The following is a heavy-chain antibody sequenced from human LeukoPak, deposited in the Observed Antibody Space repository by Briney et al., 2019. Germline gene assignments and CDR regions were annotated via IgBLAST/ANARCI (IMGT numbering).Heavy chain of an antibody. J-gene: IGHJ4*02. V-gene: IGHV3-23*01. D-gene: IGHD3-9*01. CDR3: AKWGDYDVLTGYYVSDY. Sequence: PGGSLRLSCAASGFTFSSYSMNWVRQAPGKGLEWVSAITGSGGNTYYADSVKGRFTISRDNSKNTVFLQMNSLRAEDTAVYYCAKWGDYDVLTGYYVSDYWGQGTLATVSS. CDR1: GFTFSSYS. CDR2: ITGSGGNT.